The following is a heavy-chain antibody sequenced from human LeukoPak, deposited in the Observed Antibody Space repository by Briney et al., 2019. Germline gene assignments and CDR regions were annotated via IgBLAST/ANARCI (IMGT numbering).Heavy chain of an antibody. CDR3: ARESRRDILTGYYGDDAFDI. J-gene: IGHJ3*02. D-gene: IGHD3-9*01. V-gene: IGHV1-46*01. CDR2: INPSGGTA. CDR1: GYTFSSFY. Sequence: ASVKVSCKASGYTFSSFYIHWVRQAPGQGLEWMGMINPSGGTASYAQKFQGRVTMTRDTSTSTVYMELSSLRSEDTALYYSARESRRDILTGYYGDDAFDIWGQGTMVTVSS.